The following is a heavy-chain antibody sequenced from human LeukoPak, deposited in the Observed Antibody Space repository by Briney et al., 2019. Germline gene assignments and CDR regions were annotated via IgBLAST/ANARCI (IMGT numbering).Heavy chain of an antibody. V-gene: IGHV4-4*02. Sequence: SGTLSLTCAVSGGSIYNNWWSWVRQAPGKGLEWIGEIHHSGSTNYNPSLKSRVTISVDTSKNQFSLKLSSVTAADTAVYYCARASNFPGRQLAPGDAFDIWGQGTMVTVSP. CDR1: GGSIYNNW. J-gene: IGHJ3*02. CDR2: IHHSGST. CDR3: ARASNFPGRQLAPGDAFDI. D-gene: IGHD6-13*01.